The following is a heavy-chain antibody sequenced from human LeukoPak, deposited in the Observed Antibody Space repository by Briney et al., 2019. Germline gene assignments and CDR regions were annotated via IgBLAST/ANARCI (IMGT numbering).Heavy chain of an antibody. V-gene: IGHV4-61*02. CDR1: GGSISSGSYY. CDR3: ARGPNYASGSYDSEVFDY. Sequence: SETLSLTCTVSGGSISSGSYYWSWIRQPAGKGLEWIGRIYTSGSTNYNPSLKSRVTISVDTSKNQFSLKLSSVTAADTAVYYCARGPNYASGSYDSEVFDYWGQGTLVTVSS. D-gene: IGHD3-10*01. J-gene: IGHJ4*02. CDR2: IYTSGST.